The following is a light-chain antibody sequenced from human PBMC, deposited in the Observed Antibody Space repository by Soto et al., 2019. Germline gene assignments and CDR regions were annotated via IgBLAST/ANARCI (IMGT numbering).Light chain of an antibody. Sequence: QSALTQPPSVSAAPGQKVTISCSGSSSNIGNNYVSWYQQLPGTAPKLLIYDNNERPSGIPDRFSGSKSGTSATLGITGLQTGDEADYYCGAWDSSLSAWVFGGGTKVTVL. V-gene: IGLV1-51*01. J-gene: IGLJ3*02. CDR3: GAWDSSLSAWV. CDR2: DNN. CDR1: SSNIGNNY.